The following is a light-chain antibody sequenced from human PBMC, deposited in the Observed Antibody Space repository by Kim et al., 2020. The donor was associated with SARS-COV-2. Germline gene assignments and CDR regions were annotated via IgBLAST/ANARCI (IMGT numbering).Light chain of an antibody. Sequence: LSPGERVTLSCRATHSVPKNFLAWYQHKVGQAPRLLIYDASSRATAIPDRFSGSGSGTDFTLTINRLEPEDFAVYFCHQYANSPLTFGQGTRLEIK. V-gene: IGKV3-20*01. CDR3: HQYANSPLT. CDR2: DAS. CDR1: HSVPKNF. J-gene: IGKJ5*01.